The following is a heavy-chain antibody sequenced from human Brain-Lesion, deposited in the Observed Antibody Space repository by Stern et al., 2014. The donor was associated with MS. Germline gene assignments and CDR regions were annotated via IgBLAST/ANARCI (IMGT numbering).Heavy chain of an antibody. D-gene: IGHD1-26*01. CDR3: ATTRWDLFTWNWFDP. CDR2: IHDSGST. J-gene: IGHJ5*02. CDR1: GGSISSSGYY. Sequence: QVQLVESGPGLVKPSQTLSLTCTVSGGSISSSGYYWSWIRQPADKGLEWIGRIHDSGSTYYNPSLKSRVTISMGPAKNQFSLTLPSVTAADKAVYYCATTRWDLFTWNWFDPWGQGTLVTVSS. V-gene: IGHV4-61*02.